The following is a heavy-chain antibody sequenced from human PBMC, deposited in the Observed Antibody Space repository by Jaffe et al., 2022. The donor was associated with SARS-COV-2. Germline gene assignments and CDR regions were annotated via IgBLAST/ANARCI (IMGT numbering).Heavy chain of an antibody. D-gene: IGHD5-12*01. Sequence: EVQLVESGGGLVQPGGSLRLSCSASGFTFSSYAMHWVRQAPGKGLEYVSAISSNGGSTYYADSVKGRFTISRDNSKNTLYLQMSSLRAEDTAVYYCVKREVATISYYFDYWGQGTLVTVSS. CDR3: VKREVATISYYFDY. CDR1: GFTFSSYA. CDR2: ISSNGGST. J-gene: IGHJ4*02. V-gene: IGHV3-64D*09.